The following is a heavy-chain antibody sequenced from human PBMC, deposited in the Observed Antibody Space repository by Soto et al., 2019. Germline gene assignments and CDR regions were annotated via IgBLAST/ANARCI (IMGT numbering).Heavy chain of an antibody. CDR3: ARQPTDIVVVPAANNDDYYYGMDV. CDR1: SYSFTSYW. CDR2: IDPSDSYT. V-gene: IGHV5-10-1*01. Sequence: PGESLKISCKGSSYSFTSYWISWVRQMPGKGLEWMGRIDPSDSYTNYSPSFQGHVTISADKSISTAYLQWSSLKASDTAMYYCARQPTDIVVVPAANNDDYYYGMDVWGQGTTVTVSS. D-gene: IGHD2-2*01. J-gene: IGHJ6*02.